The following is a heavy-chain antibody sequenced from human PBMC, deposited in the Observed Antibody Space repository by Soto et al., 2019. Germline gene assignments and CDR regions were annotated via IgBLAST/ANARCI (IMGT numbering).Heavy chain of an antibody. Sequence: ASVKVSCKASGGTFSSYAISWVRQAPGQGLEWMGGIIPIFGTANYAQKFQGRVTITADESTSTAYMELSSLRSEDTAVYYCARRAYYDILTGYPRRYYYYGMDVWGQGTTVTVSS. V-gene: IGHV1-69*13. J-gene: IGHJ6*02. CDR3: ARRAYYDILTGYPRRYYYYGMDV. CDR1: GGTFSSYA. CDR2: IIPIFGTA. D-gene: IGHD3-9*01.